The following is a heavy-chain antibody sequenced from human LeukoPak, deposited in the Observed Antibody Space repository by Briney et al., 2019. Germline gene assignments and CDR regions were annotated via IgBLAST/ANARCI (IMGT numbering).Heavy chain of an antibody. CDR3: ARAYYYDSSGYYPPDY. CDR2: MNPNSGNT. CDR1: GYTFTGYY. D-gene: IGHD3-22*01. J-gene: IGHJ4*02. V-gene: IGHV1-8*03. Sequence: ASVKVSCKASGYTFTGYYMHWVRQATGQGLEWMGWMNPNSGNTGYAQKFQGRVTITRNTSISTAYMELSSLRSEDTAVYYCARAYYYDSSGYYPPDYWGQGTLVTVSS.